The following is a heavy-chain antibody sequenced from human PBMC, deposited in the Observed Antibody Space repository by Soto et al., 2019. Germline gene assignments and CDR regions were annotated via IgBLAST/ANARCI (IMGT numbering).Heavy chain of an antibody. CDR3: ARGAEAGVHHGMGM. V-gene: IGHV4-4*07. J-gene: IGHJ6*02. CDR1: GGSSVNYD. D-gene: IGHD6-13*01. CDR2: VYTSGGT. Sequence: TFAGGSSVNYDGRWIRKTAGKGLEWIGRVYTSGGTNYNPSLKSRVTMSRDTSKKQFFLSLSSVTAADTAVYYCARGAEAGVHHGMGMWGQGTTLTGSS.